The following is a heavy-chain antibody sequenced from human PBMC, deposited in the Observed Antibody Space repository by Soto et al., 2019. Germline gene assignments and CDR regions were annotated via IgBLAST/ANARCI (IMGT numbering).Heavy chain of an antibody. CDR3: ARHQEPYSSSIMYYFDY. D-gene: IGHD6-6*01. J-gene: IGHJ4*02. CDR1: GGSISSGGYY. Sequence: SETLSLTCTVSGGSISSGGYYWSWIRQHPGKGLEWIGYIYYSGSTYYNPSLKSRVTISVDTSKNQFSLKLSSVTAADTAVYYCARHQEPYSSSIMYYFDYWGQGTLVTVSS. CDR2: IYYSGST. V-gene: IGHV4-31*03.